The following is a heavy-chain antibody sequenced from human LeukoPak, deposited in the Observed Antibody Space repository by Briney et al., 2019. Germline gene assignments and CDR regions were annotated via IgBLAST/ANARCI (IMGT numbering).Heavy chain of an antibody. D-gene: IGHD3-9*01. CDR3: ARDNHYDILTGYFVVGGYSYGRAVDDYYYYGMDV. J-gene: IGHJ6*02. CDR1: GYTFTSYG. V-gene: IGHV1-18*01. CDR2: IIAYNGNT. Sequence: ASVKVSCKASGYTFTSYGISWVRQAPGQGLEWMGWIIAYNGNTTYAQKLQGRVTMTADTSTSTAYMELRSLRSDDTAVYYCARDNHYDILTGYFVVGGYSYGRAVDDYYYYGMDVWGQGTTVTVSS.